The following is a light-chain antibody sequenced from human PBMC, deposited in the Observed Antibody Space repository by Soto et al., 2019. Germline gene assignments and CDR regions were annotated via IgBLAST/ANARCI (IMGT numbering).Light chain of an antibody. J-gene: IGKJ5*01. CDR3: QLYCSSIT. V-gene: IGKV3-20*01. CDR2: GAS. Sequence: EIVLTHAPGTLSLSPGERATLSCRASQSVGSTYLAWYQQKPGQTPRLLIYGASSRATGIPDRFSGSGSGTDFSLTISRLEPEDFAVYYCQLYCSSITLGQETRQEIK. CDR1: QSVGSTY.